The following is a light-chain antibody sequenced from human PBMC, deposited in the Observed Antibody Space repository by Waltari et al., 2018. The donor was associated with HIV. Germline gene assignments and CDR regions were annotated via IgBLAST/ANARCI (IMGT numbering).Light chain of an antibody. J-gene: IGLJ1*01. CDR1: SSTLGNNP. V-gene: IGLV1-44*01. Sequence: QSVLTQPPSASGTPGQRVTISCSGSSSTLGNNPVQWYQQLPGTAPKLLIYSNNQRPSGVPDRFSGSKSGTSASLAISGLQSEDEADYYCAAWDGSLKGYVFGTGTKVTVL. CDR2: SNN. CDR3: AAWDGSLKGYV.